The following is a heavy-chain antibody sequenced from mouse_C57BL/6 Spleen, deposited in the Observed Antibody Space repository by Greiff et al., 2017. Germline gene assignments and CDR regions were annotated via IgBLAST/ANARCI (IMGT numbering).Heavy chain of an antibody. Sequence: QVQLQQPGAELVKPGASVKMSCKASGYTFTSYWITWVKQRPGQGLEWIGDIYPGSGSTNYNEKFKSKATLTVDTSSSTAYMQLSSLTSEDSAVYYGARWDDGYYNAMAYWGQGTPVTVSA. D-gene: IGHD2-3*01. J-gene: IGHJ4*01. CDR1: GYTFTSYW. V-gene: IGHV1-55*01. CDR2: IYPGSGST. CDR3: ARWDDGYYNAMAY.